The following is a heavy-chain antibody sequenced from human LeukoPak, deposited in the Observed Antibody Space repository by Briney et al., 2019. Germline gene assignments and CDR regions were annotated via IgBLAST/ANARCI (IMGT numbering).Heavy chain of an antibody. V-gene: IGHV4-34*01. CDR1: GGSFSGYY. Sequence: SETLSLTCAVYGGSFSGYYWSWIRQPPGKGLEWIGEINHSGSTNYNPSLKSRVTISVDTSKNQFSLKQSSVTAADTAVYYCARGSPPSSPNYYYYMDVWGKGTTVTVSS. J-gene: IGHJ6*03. D-gene: IGHD2-15*01. CDR3: ARGSPPSSPNYYYYMDV. CDR2: INHSGST.